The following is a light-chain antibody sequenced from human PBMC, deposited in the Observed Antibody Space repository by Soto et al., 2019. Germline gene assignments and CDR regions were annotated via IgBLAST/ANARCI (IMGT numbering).Light chain of an antibody. Sequence: ENVLTQSPGTLSFSPGERATLSCRASQRVSSSYLAWYQQKPGQAPRLLIYGASSRATGIPDRFSGSGSGTDFTLTISRLEPEDFAVYYCQQYGSSPKLTFGGGTKVDIK. J-gene: IGKJ4*01. CDR1: QRVSSSY. CDR3: QQYGSSPKLT. V-gene: IGKV3-20*01. CDR2: GAS.